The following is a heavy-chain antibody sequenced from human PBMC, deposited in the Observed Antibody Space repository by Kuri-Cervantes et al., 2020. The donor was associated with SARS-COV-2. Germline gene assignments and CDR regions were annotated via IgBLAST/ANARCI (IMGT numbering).Heavy chain of an antibody. D-gene: IGHD5-24*01. Sequence: GGSLRLSCAASGFTFSSYSMNWVRQAPGKGLEWVSSISSSSSYIYYADSVKGRFTISRDNAKNSLYLQMNSLRAEDMALYYCAKEDGYNYYFQHWGQGTLVTDSS. CDR1: GFTFSSYS. CDR3: AKEDGYNYYFQH. J-gene: IGHJ1*01. CDR2: ISSSSSYI. V-gene: IGHV3-21*04.